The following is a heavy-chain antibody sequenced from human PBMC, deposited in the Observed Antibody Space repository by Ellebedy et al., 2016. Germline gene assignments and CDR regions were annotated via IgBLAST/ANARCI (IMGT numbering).Heavy chain of an antibody. J-gene: IGHJ4*02. V-gene: IGHV3-21*01. D-gene: IGHD4-11*01. CDR1: GFTFSSYS. CDR3: ARDVLMTTVTTGGFDY. CDR2: ISSSSSYT. Sequence: GESLKISCAASGFTFSSYSMNWVRQAPGKGLEWVSSISSSSSYTYYADSVKGRFTISRDNAKNSLFLQMNSLRAEDTAVYFCARDVLMTTVTTGGFDYWGQGTLVTVSS.